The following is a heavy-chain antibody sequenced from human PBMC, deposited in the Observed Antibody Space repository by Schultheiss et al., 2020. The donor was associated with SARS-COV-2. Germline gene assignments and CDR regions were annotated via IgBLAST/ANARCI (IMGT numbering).Heavy chain of an antibody. Sequence: SVKVSCKASGGTFSSYAISWVRQAPGQGLEWMGIINPSGGSTSYAQKFQGRVTITADESTSTAYMELSSLRSEDTAVYYCAREMEGPTWIPVGFDPWGQGTLVTVSS. D-gene: IGHD5-18*01. J-gene: IGHJ5*02. CDR1: GGTFSSYA. V-gene: IGHV1-69*11. CDR2: INPSGGST. CDR3: AREMEGPTWIPVGFDP.